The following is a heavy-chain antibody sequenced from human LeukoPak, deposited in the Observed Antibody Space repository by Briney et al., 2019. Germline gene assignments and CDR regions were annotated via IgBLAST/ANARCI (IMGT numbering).Heavy chain of an antibody. V-gene: IGHV1-18*01. CDR2: ISAYNGNT. J-gene: IGHJ4*02. CDR3: ARDLYSSGWSLADY. Sequence: ALVKVSCKASGYTFTSYGISWVRQAPGQGLEWMGWISAYNGNTNYAQKLQGRVTMTTDTSTSTAYMELRSLRSDDTAVYYCARDLYSSGWSLADYWGQGTLVTVSS. CDR1: GYTFTSYG. D-gene: IGHD6-19*01.